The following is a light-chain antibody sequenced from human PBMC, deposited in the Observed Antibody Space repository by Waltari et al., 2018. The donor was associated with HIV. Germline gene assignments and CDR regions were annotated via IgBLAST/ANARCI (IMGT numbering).Light chain of an antibody. CDR2: RIK. Sequence: QSVLTHPPSASGTPGQRVTISCSGSSSNIGSNYVYWYQQLPGTTPKLLFYRIKQRPSGVPDRFSGSKSGPSASLAISGLRSEDEADYYCAAWDDSLSGWVFGGGTKLTVL. CDR1: SSNIGSNY. V-gene: IGLV1-47*01. J-gene: IGLJ3*02. CDR3: AAWDDSLSGWV.